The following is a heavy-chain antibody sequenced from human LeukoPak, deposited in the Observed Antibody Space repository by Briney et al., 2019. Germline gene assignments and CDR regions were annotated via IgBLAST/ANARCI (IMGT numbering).Heavy chain of an antibody. D-gene: IGHD6-19*01. CDR3: ARHETYSSGWVDY. V-gene: IGHV4-30-4*02. CDR1: GGSISSGDYY. CDR2: IYYSGST. J-gene: IGHJ4*02. Sequence: PSETLSLTCTVSGGSISSGDYYWSWIRQPPGKGLEWIGYIYYSGSTYYNPSLKSRVTISIDTSKNQFSLRLSSVTAADTAVYFCARHETYSSGWVDYWGQGTLVTVSS.